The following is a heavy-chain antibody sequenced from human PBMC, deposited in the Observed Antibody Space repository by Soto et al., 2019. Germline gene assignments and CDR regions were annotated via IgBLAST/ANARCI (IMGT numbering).Heavy chain of an antibody. V-gene: IGHV4-59*01. CDR2: IYYSGST. J-gene: IGHJ6*02. CDR1: GGSISSYH. D-gene: IGHD1-7*01. Sequence: PSETLSLTCTVSGGSISSYHWSWIRQPPGKGLERIGYIYYSGSTNYNPSLKSRVTISVDTSKNQFSLKLSSVTAADTAVYYCAREGLTGTIGLYYYYGMDVWGQGTTVTVSS. CDR3: AREGLTGTIGLYYYYGMDV.